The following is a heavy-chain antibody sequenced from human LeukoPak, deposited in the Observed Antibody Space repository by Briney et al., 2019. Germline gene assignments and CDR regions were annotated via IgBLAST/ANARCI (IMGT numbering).Heavy chain of an antibody. CDR3: ARQTNPLRYFDWLQYYYYGMDV. CDR1: GGSISSSSYY. CDR2: IYYSGST. Sequence: SETLSLTCTVSGGSISSSSYYWGWIRQPPGKGLEWIGSIYYSGSTCYNPSLKSRVTISVDTSKNQFSLKLSSVTAADTAVYYCARQTNPLRYFDWLQYYYYGMDVWGQGTTVTVSS. D-gene: IGHD3-9*01. J-gene: IGHJ6*02. V-gene: IGHV4-39*01.